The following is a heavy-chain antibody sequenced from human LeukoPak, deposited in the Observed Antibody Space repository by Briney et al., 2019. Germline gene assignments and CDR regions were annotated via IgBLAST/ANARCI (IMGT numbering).Heavy chain of an antibody. CDR1: GFTFSDYS. CDR2: VGGLYSNI. D-gene: IGHD2-2*01. CDR3: VRDSDSVARGYFDY. J-gene: IGHJ4*02. V-gene: IGHV3-48*01. Sequence: GGSLRLSCAASGFTFSDYSMNWVRQAPGKGLEWISYVGGLYSNIYYADSVKGRFTISRDNAESSVYLQMNSLRAEDTAVYYCVRDSDSVARGYFDYWGQGTLVTVSS.